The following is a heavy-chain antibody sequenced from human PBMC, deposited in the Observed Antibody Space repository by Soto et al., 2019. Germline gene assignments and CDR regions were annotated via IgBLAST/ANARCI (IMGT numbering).Heavy chain of an antibody. Sequence: VQLLESGGNLVQPGGSLRLCCAASGFTFSTYGMTWVRQAPGKGLEWVSSISDSGDSTYYADSVKGRFTISRDNSKNTLFLQMNCLGAEDTAVYYCAKDHAWGRRVTTRFDYWGQGALVTVSS. D-gene: IGHD4-17*01. CDR2: ISDSGDST. J-gene: IGHJ4*02. CDR1: GFTFSTYG. V-gene: IGHV3-23*01. CDR3: AKDHAWGRRVTTRFDY.